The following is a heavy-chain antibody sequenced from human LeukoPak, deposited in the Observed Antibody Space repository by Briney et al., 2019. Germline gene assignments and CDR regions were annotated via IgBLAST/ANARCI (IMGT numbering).Heavy chain of an antibody. Sequence: SETLSLTCAVYGGSFSGYYWSWIRQPPGKGLEWIGYIYYSGSTNYNPSLKSRVTISVDTSKNQFSLKLSSVTAADTAVYYCARSFYCSSTSCYTNWFDPWGQGTLVTVSS. CDR1: GGSFSGYY. V-gene: IGHV4-59*08. D-gene: IGHD2-2*01. CDR2: IYYSGST. CDR3: ARSFYCSSTSCYTNWFDP. J-gene: IGHJ5*02.